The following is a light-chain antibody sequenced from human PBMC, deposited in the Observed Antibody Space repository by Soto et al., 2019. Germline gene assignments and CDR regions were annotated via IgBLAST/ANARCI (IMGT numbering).Light chain of an antibody. CDR3: SSYTTANTYV. Sequence: QSVLTQPASVSGSPGQSITISCTGTSSDVGGYKYVSWYQQHPGKAPKLMIYEVSNRPSGVSNRFSGSKSGNTASLTISGLQAGDEADYYFSSYTTANTYVFGTWTTVTVL. J-gene: IGLJ1*01. CDR2: EVS. CDR1: SSDVGGYKY. V-gene: IGLV2-14*01.